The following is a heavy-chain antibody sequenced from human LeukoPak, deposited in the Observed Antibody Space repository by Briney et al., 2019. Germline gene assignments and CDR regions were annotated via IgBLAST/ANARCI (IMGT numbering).Heavy chain of an antibody. CDR3: ARAGDYYSTGDL. CDR1: GFTFSSYS. Sequence: GGSLRLSCAASGFTFSSYSMNWVRQAPGKGLEWVSAISGSGGSTYYADSVKGRFTISRDNSKNTLYLQMNSLRAEDTAVYYCARAGDYYSTGDLWGQGTLVTVSS. D-gene: IGHD3-22*01. CDR2: ISGSGGST. J-gene: IGHJ5*02. V-gene: IGHV3-23*01.